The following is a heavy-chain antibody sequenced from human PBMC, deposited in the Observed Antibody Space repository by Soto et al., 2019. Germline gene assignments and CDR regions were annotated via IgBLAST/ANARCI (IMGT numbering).Heavy chain of an antibody. CDR2: IYPGDSDT. CDR3: ARHLAARGYYYYYYMDV. Sequence: PGESLKISCKGSGYSFTSYWIGWVRQMPGKGLEWMGIIYPGDSDTRYSPSFQGQVTILADKSISTAYLQWSSLKASDTAMYYCARHLAARGYYYYYYMDVWGKGTTVTVSS. D-gene: IGHD6-6*01. J-gene: IGHJ6*03. CDR1: GYSFTSYW. V-gene: IGHV5-51*01.